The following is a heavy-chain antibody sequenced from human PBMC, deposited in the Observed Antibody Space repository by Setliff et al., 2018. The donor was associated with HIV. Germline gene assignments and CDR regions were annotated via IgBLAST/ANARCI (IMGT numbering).Heavy chain of an antibody. CDR2: IYTSGST. CDR1: SGSIHSGSYY. CDR3: ARVGGKGYSNFLDS. Sequence: NPSETLSLTCIVSSGSIHSGSYYWSWIRQPGGKGLEWIGRIYTSGSTDYNPSLKSRVAISVDTSKNHFSLNLTSVTAADTAIYFCARVGGKGYSNFLDSWGQGLLVTVSS. V-gene: IGHV4-61*02. D-gene: IGHD2-15*01. J-gene: IGHJ4*02.